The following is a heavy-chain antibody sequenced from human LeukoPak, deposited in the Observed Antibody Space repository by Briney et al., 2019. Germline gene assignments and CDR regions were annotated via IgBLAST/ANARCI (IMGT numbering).Heavy chain of an antibody. J-gene: IGHJ3*02. D-gene: IGHD3-16*02. Sequence: ASVKVSCKASGYTFTGYYMHWVRQAPGQGLEWMGWINPNSGGTNYAQKFQGRVTMTRDTSISTAYMELSRLRSDDTAVYYCARAAYDYVWGSYRPGDAFDIWGQGTMVTVSS. CDR1: GYTFTGYY. CDR2: INPNSGGT. V-gene: IGHV1-2*02. CDR3: ARAAYDYVWGSYRPGDAFDI.